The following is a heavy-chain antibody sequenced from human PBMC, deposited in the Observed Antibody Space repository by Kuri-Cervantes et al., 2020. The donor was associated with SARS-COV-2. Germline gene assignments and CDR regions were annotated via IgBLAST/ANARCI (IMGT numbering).Heavy chain of an antibody. Sequence: GGSLRLSCAASGFTFSDYDIHWVRQAPGKGLDWVALIWYDGSNKYYGDSVKGRFTISRDNSKNTLYLQMNGLRAEDTAVYYCAKERLKRSFTYGGEVTREYYYGMDVWGQGTTVTVSS. J-gene: IGHJ6*02. CDR3: AKERLKRSFTYGGEVTREYYYGMDV. V-gene: IGHV3-33*06. D-gene: IGHD4-23*01. CDR2: IWYDGSNK. CDR1: GFTFSDYD.